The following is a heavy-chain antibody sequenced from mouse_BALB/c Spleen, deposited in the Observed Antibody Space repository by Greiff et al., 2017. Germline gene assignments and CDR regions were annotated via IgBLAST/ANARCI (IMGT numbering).Heavy chain of an antibody. CDR3: TRAGYYGSPAY. CDR1: GYTFTDYE. D-gene: IGHD1-1*01. Sequence: QVQLQQSGAELVRPGASVTLSCKASGYTFTDYEMHWVKQTPVHGLEWIGAIDPETGGTAYNQKFKGKATLTADKSSSTAYMELRSLTSEDSAVYYCTRAGYYGSPAYWGQGTLVTVSA. CDR2: IDPETGGT. V-gene: IGHV1-15*01. J-gene: IGHJ3*01.